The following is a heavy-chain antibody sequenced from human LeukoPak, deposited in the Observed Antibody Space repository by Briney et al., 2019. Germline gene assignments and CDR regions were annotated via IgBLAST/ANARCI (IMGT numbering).Heavy chain of an antibody. Sequence: GGSLRLSCAASGFAFNSYVIHWLRQAPGKGLEWVAIIWFDGSHEDYVDSVRGRFTISRDNSRNTMYLQMNSLRVEDTALYFCAKEVAFGAGAYDVWGQGTRVTVSS. V-gene: IGHV3-33*06. D-gene: IGHD3-10*01. CDR2: IWFDGSHE. CDR1: GFAFNSYV. CDR3: AKEVAFGAGAYDV. J-gene: IGHJ3*01.